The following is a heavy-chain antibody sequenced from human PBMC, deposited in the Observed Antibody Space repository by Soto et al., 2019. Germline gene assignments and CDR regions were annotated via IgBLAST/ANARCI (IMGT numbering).Heavy chain of an antibody. CDR3: ARGGPGFYGDSEYFQH. CDR2: IIPIFGTA. D-gene: IGHD4-17*01. CDR1: GGAFSSYA. Sequence: QVQLVQSGAEVKKPGSSVKVSCKASGGAFSSYAISWVRQAPGQGLEWMGGIIPIFGTANYAQKFQGRVTITADESTSTAYMELSSLRSEDTAVYYCARGGPGFYGDSEYFQHWGQGTLVTVSS. V-gene: IGHV1-69*01. J-gene: IGHJ1*01.